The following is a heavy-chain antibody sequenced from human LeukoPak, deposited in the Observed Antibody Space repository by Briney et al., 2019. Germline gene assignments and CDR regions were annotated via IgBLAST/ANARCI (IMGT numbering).Heavy chain of an antibody. CDR2: ISGNGGDT. D-gene: IGHD3-3*01. CDR3: AKGAYHDD. CDR1: GFTFSSYG. Sequence: GGSLRLSCAASGFTFSSYGMNWVRQAPGKGLEWVSTISGNGGDTYYADSVKGRFTISRDNSKNTLYLQMNSLRADDTAIYYCAKGAYHDDWGQGTLVTVSS. J-gene: IGHJ4*02. V-gene: IGHV3-23*01.